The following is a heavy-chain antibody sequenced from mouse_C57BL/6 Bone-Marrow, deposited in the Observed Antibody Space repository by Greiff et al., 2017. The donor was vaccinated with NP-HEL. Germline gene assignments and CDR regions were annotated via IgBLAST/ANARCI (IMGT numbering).Heavy chain of an antibody. V-gene: IGHV14-2*01. CDR2: IDPEDGET. Sequence: EVQRVESGAELVKPGASVKLSCTASGFNIKDYYMHWVKQRTEQGLEWIGRIDPEDGETKYVPKFQGKATITADTSSNTAYLQLSSLTSDDSAIYFCARHGNHWYFDVWGTGTTVTVSS. CDR1: GFNIKDYY. CDR3: ARHGNHWYFDV. J-gene: IGHJ1*03. D-gene: IGHD4-1*01.